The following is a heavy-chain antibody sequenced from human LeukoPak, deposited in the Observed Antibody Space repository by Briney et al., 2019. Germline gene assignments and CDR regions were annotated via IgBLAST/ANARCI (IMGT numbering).Heavy chain of an antibody. CDR2: FDPEDGET. D-gene: IGHD3-9*01. Sequence: GSVKVSCKVSGYTLTELSMHWVRQAPGKGLEWMGGFDPEDGETIYAQKFQGRVTMTEDTSTDTAYMELSSLRSEDTAVYYCATVNTIFSLSAFDIWGQGTMVTVSS. J-gene: IGHJ3*02. V-gene: IGHV1-24*01. CDR3: ATVNTIFSLSAFDI. CDR1: GYTLTELS.